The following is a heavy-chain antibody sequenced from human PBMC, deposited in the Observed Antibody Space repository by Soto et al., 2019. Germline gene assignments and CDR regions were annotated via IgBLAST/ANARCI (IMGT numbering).Heavy chain of an antibody. CDR3: ATSYYYGSGSYNWFDP. CDR1: GGSISSSSYY. Sequence: SETLYLTCTVSGGSISSSSYYWGWIRQPPGKGLEWIGSIYYSGSTYYNPSLKSRVTISVDTSKNQFSLKLSSVTAADTAVYYCATSYYYGSGSYNWFDPWGQGTLVTVSS. CDR2: IYYSGST. D-gene: IGHD3-10*01. V-gene: IGHV4-39*07. J-gene: IGHJ5*02.